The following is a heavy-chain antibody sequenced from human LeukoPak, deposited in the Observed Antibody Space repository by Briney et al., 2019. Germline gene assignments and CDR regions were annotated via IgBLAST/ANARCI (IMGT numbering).Heavy chain of an antibody. CDR2: IRYDGSNK. Sequence: GGSLGLSCAASGFTFSSYGMHWVRQAPGKGLEWVAFIRYDGSNKYYADSVKGRFTISRDNSKNTLYLQMNSLRAEDTAVYYCAKVIGGWYGVEYFQHWGQGTLVTVSS. J-gene: IGHJ1*01. D-gene: IGHD6-19*01. CDR3: AKVIGGWYGVEYFQH. CDR1: GFTFSSYG. V-gene: IGHV3-30*02.